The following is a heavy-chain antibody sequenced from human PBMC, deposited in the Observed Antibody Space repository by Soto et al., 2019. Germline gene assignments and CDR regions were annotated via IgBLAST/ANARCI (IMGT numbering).Heavy chain of an antibody. D-gene: IGHD5-18*01. J-gene: IGHJ3*02. Sequence: QLQLQESDSGLVKPSQTLSLTCAVSGDSISSSAYSWSWIRQPPGKGLECIGYIYHSGHTYYNPSLKSRVSISIDRYKNQVSLRLSSVTAADTAVYYCARGGYIYGANAFDIWGHGTMVTVSS. V-gene: IGHV4-30-2*01. CDR1: GDSISSSAYS. CDR3: ARGGYIYGANAFDI. CDR2: IYHSGHT.